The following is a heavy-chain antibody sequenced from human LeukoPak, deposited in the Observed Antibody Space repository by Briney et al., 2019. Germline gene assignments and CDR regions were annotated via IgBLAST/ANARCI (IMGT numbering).Heavy chain of an antibody. J-gene: IGHJ4*02. CDR1: GFTFSNSA. CDR3: TTDLDPEFPVDY. Sequence: PGGSLRLSCAASGFTFSNSAMSWVRQAPGKGLEWVSGFTRNDETTSYADSVKGRFTISRDNSRDTLYLQMNSLKTEDTAVYYCTTDLDPEFPVDYWGQGTLVTVSS. CDR2: FTRNDETT. D-gene: IGHD2-21*01. V-gene: IGHV3-23*01.